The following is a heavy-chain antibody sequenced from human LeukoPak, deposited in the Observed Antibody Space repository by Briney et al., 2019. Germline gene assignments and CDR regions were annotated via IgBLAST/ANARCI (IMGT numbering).Heavy chain of an antibody. V-gene: IGHV3-30*04. CDR2: ISHDGSDK. J-gene: IGHJ3*02. CDR3: AKDLVVYYYDSSGRVGAFDI. Sequence: GGSLRLSCAASGFTFSYYTMNWVRQAPGKGLEWVALISHDGSDKYYADSVKGRFTISRDNSKNTLYLQMNSLRAEDTAVYYCAKDLVVYYYDSSGRVGAFDIWGQGTMVTVSS. CDR1: GFTFSYYT. D-gene: IGHD3-22*01.